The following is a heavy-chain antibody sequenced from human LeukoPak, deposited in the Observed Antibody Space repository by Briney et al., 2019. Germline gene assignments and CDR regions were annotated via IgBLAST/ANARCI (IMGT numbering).Heavy chain of an antibody. Sequence: GGSLRLSCAASGFTFSSYAMSWVRQAPGEGLEWVSVIYSGGSTYYADSVKGRFTISRDNSKNTLYLQMNSLRAEDTAVYYCARVRTDAFDIWGQGTMVTVPS. CDR2: IYSGGST. D-gene: IGHD1-1*01. J-gene: IGHJ3*02. CDR1: GFTFSSYA. V-gene: IGHV3-53*01. CDR3: ARVRTDAFDI.